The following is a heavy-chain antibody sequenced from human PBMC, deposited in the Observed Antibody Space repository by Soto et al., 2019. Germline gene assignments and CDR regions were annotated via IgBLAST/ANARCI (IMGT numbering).Heavy chain of an antibody. D-gene: IGHD1-26*01. Sequence: GGSLRLSSAASGFIFSRDGMPWVRQAPGKGLEWVSSISSSSSYIYYADSVKGRFTIPRDNAKNSLYLQMNSLRAEDTAVYYCARRRRSGSSTAWIDYWGQGTLVTVSS. V-gene: IGHV3-21*01. CDR3: ARRRRSGSSTAWIDY. CDR1: GFIFSRDG. CDR2: ISSSSSYI. J-gene: IGHJ4*02.